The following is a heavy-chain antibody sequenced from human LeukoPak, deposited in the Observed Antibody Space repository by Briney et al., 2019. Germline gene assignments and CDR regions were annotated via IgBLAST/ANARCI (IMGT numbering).Heavy chain of an antibody. Sequence: SVKVSCKASGGTFSSYAISWVRQAPGRGLEWMGGIIPIFGTANYAQKFQGRVTITTDESTCTAYMELSSLRSEDTAVYYCASDGPIVGATRDAFDIWGQGTMVTVSS. CDR3: ASDGPIVGATRDAFDI. CDR2: IIPIFGTA. J-gene: IGHJ3*02. CDR1: GGTFSSYA. D-gene: IGHD1-26*01. V-gene: IGHV1-69*05.